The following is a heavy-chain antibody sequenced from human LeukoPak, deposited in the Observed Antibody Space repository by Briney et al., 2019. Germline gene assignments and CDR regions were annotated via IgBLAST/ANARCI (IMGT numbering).Heavy chain of an antibody. V-gene: IGHV3-23*01. D-gene: IGHD3-3*01. J-gene: IGHJ4*02. CDR2: ISGSGGST. CDR3: AKLGGLRFLEWLPYFDY. Sequence: GGSLRLSCAASGFTFSSYAMSWVRQAPGKGLERVSAISGSGGSTYYADSVKGRFTISRDNSKNTLYLQMNSLRAEDTAVYYCAKLGGLRFLEWLPYFDYWGQGTLVTVSS. CDR1: GFTFSSYA.